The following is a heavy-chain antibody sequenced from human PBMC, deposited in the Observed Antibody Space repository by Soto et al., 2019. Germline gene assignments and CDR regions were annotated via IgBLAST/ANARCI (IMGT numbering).Heavy chain of an antibody. J-gene: IGHJ4*02. CDR2: ISPGDSYT. CDR3: ARRDDSSGYFHYYFDY. Sequence: GGSQRTSSVVSRYIFPNHGSGWVSTMKGKGLEWMGIISPGDSYTNYSPSFQGHVTISADKSISTAYLQWSTLKASDTAMYYCARRDDSSGYFHYYFDYWGQGTLVTVSS. CDR1: RYIFPNHG. D-gene: IGHD3-22*01. V-gene: IGHV5-10-1*01.